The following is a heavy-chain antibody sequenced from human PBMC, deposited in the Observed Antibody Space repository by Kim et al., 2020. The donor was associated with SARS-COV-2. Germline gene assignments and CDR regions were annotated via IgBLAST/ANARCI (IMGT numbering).Heavy chain of an antibody. CDR1: GFTFSSYG. CDR2: IWYDGSNK. V-gene: IGHV3-33*01. D-gene: IGHD6-19*01. Sequence: GESLRLSCAASGFTFSSYGMHWVRQAPGKGLEWVAVIWYDGSNKYYADSVKGRFTISRDNSKNTLYLQMNSLRAEDTAVYYCARDLGFSSDGSGYWGQGTLVTVSS. J-gene: IGHJ4*02. CDR3: ARDLGFSSDGSGY.